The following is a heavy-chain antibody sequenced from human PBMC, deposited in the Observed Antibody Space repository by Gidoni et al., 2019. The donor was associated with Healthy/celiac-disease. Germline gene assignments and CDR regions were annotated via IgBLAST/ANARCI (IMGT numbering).Heavy chain of an antibody. J-gene: IGHJ3*02. Sequence: QVQLQQWGAGLLKPSETLSLTCAVYGGSFSGYYWSWIRQPPGKGLEWIGEINHSGSTNYNPSLKSRVTISVDTSKNQFSLKLSSVTAADTAVYYCARERFLEWLLDQAPAFDIWGQGTMVTVSS. D-gene: IGHD3-3*01. CDR1: GGSFSGYY. CDR2: INHSGST. CDR3: ARERFLEWLLDQAPAFDI. V-gene: IGHV4-34*01.